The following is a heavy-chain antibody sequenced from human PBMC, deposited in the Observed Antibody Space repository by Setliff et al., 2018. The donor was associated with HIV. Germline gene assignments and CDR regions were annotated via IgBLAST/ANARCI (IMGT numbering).Heavy chain of an antibody. CDR1: GFTFSSYW. CDR3: ARDAQSIAARPYYYYYYMDV. Sequence: GGSLRLSCAASGFTFSSYWMSWVRQAPGKGLEWVANIKQDGSEKYYVDSVKGRFTISRDNAKNSLYLQMNSLRAEDTAVYYCARDAQSIAARPYYYYYYMDVWGKGTTVTVSS. CDR2: IKQDGSEK. J-gene: IGHJ6*03. V-gene: IGHV3-7*01. D-gene: IGHD6-6*01.